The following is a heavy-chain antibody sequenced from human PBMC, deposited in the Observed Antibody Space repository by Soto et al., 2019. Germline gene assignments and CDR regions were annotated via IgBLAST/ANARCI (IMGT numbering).Heavy chain of an antibody. CDR3: ATSLSSGSLDG. Sequence: GGSLRLSCAASRFNFSKYWMHWVRQAPGKGLMWVSRINTDGSRIDSADSVKGRFSVSRDNARNTLFLQMNSLRAEDTAMYYCATSLSSGSLDGWGQGTLVTVSS. J-gene: IGHJ4*02. V-gene: IGHV3-74*01. D-gene: IGHD3-10*01. CDR2: INTDGSRI. CDR1: RFNFSKYW.